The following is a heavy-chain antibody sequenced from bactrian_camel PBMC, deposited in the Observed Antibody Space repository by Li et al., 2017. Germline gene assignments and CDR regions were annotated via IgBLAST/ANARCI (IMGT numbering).Heavy chain of an antibody. V-gene: IGHV3S40*01. J-gene: IGHJ4*01. CDR3: QTKASSYGYMRCDRLY. D-gene: IGHD6*01. Sequence: VQLVESGGGLVQPGDSLRLSCASAGFTSSNYAMTWVRQAPGKGLEWVSGISDRGHTYYVDSVKGRFTISRDRGRDTVYLQMNSLKPEDTAMYSCQTKASSYGYMRCDRLYSGQGTQVTVS. CDR1: GFTSSNYA. CDR2: ISDRGHT.